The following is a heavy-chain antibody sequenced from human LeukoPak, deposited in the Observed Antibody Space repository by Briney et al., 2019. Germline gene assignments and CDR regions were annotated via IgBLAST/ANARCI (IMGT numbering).Heavy chain of an antibody. D-gene: IGHD5-12*01. V-gene: IGHV3-74*01. CDR3: VRDKVAASSASEWGNWFDP. CDR1: GFTFSHFW. J-gene: IGHJ5*02. Sequence: GGSLRLSYAACGFTFSHFWLHWVRQAPGKGLVWVARINTPRSIEPHQASAKGRFHNSRENARNPFYFEMNRLSAEDTALYLLVRDKVAASSASEWGNWFDPWGQGTLVTVSS. CDR2: INTPRSIE.